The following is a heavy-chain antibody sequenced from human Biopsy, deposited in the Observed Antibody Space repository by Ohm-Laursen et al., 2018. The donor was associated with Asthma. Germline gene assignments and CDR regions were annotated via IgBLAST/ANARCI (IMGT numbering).Heavy chain of an antibody. CDR3: ARAVDYSHYYGIDV. V-gene: IGHV1-18*01. D-gene: IGHD3-10*01. J-gene: IGHJ6*02. Sequence: GYSVKVSCKTSGYTFNSAGITWVRQAPGQGLAWMGWISVYNGNTKVAQKLQDRVTMITDTSTSTAYMELRSLRSDDTAVYFCARAVDYSHYYGIDVWGQGTTVTVS. CDR1: GYTFNSAG. CDR2: ISVYNGNT.